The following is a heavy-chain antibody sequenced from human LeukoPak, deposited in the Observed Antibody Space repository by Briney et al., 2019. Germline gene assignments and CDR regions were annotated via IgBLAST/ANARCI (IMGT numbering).Heavy chain of an antibody. J-gene: IGHJ4*02. V-gene: IGHV3-23*01. CDR1: GFTFSDYY. D-gene: IGHD3-10*01. Sequence: GGSLRLSCAASGFTFSDYYMSWIRQAPGKGLEWVSAIGGRDGSTYYADSVKGRFTISRDNSKNTLYVQMNSLRAEDTAVYYCAKGHYYGSGSLDYLGQGTLVTVSS. CDR2: IGGRDGST. CDR3: AKGHYYGSGSLDY.